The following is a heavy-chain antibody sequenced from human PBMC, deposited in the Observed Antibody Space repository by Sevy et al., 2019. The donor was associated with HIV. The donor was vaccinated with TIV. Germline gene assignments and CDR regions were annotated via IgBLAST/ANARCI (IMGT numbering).Heavy chain of an antibody. CDR2: IIPILGIA. CDR1: GGTFSSYA. Sequence: SVKVSCKASGGTFSSYAISWVRQAPGQGLEWMGRIIPILGIANYAQKFQGRVTITADKSTSTAYMELSSLRSEDTAVYYCARDDSSLTYYYGLDVWGQGTTVTVSS. CDR3: ARDDSSLTYYYGLDV. J-gene: IGHJ6*02. D-gene: IGHD6-13*01. V-gene: IGHV1-69*04.